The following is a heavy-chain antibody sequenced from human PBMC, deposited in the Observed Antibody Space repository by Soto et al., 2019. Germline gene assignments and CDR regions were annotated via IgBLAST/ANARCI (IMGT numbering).Heavy chain of an antibody. CDR1: GFTFYNHA. CDR2: IGGGDT. J-gene: IGHJ5*02. V-gene: IGHV3-23*01. D-gene: IGHD5-12*01. Sequence: VGSLRLSCTTYGFTFYNHAMNWVLQAPGKGLEWVSTIGGGDTHYADSVRCRFTISRDDSRATLSLQMNSLRAEDTAVYYCVKDRFTGKGIYDAFDRWGQGILVTVSS. CDR3: VKDRFTGKGIYDAFDR.